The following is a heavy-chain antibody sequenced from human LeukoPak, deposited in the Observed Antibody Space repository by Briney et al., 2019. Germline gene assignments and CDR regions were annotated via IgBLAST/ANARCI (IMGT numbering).Heavy chain of an antibody. Sequence: GESLKISCNGSGYSFTSYWISWVRQMPGKSLEWRGIIYPGDSDTRYSPSFQGQVTISADKSISTAYLQWSSLKASDTAMYYCARQRYYGSGSQGFDYWGQGTLVTVSS. CDR2: IYPGDSDT. CDR3: ARQRYYGSGSQGFDY. V-gene: IGHV5-51*01. CDR1: GYSFTSYW. J-gene: IGHJ4*02. D-gene: IGHD3-10*01.